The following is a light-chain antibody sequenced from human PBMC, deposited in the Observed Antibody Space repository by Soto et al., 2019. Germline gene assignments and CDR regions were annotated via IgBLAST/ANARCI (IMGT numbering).Light chain of an antibody. Sequence: EVVLTRSPGTLSLSPGERVTLSCRASQSVASSYLAWYQQKPGRAPRLLFYSASSRATGIPDRFSGSGSGTDFTLTINGLQPEDAAIYFCQQYVNLPYTFGQGTKLEFK. CDR2: SAS. CDR3: QQYVNLPYT. V-gene: IGKV3-20*01. CDR1: QSVASSY. J-gene: IGKJ2*01.